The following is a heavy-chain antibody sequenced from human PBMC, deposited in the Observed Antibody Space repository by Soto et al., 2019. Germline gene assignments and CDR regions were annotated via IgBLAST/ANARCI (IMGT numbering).Heavy chain of an antibody. J-gene: IGHJ2*01. CDR2: ISYDGSNK. D-gene: IGHD2-2*01. V-gene: IGHV3-30*18. CDR1: GFTFSSYG. Sequence: QVQLVESGGGVVQPGRSLRLSCAASGFTFSSYGMHWVRQAPGKGLEWVAVISYDGSNKYYADSVKGRFTISRDNSKNTLHLQMNILRAEDTAVYYCAKDLSSRNGWYFDLWGRGTLVTVSS. CDR3: AKDLSSRNGWYFDL.